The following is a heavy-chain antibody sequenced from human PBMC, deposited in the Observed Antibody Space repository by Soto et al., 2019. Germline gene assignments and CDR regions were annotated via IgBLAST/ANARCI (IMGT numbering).Heavy chain of an antibody. CDR1: GGTFSSYA. Sequence: QVQLVQSGAEVKKPGSSVKVSCKASGGTFSSYAISWVRQAPGQGLEWMGGIIPIFGTANYAQKFLGRVTITADESTSTAYMELSSLSSEDTAVYYCAIPGIAAAATGELGYWGQGTLVTVSS. CDR2: IIPIFGTA. J-gene: IGHJ4*02. V-gene: IGHV1-69*01. D-gene: IGHD6-13*01. CDR3: AIPGIAAAATGELGY.